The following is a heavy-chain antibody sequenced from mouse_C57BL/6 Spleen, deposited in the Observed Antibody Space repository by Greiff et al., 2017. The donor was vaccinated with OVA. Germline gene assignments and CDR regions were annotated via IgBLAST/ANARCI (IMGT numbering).Heavy chain of an antibody. CDR3: ARSVYYDYDGYAY. V-gene: IGHV1-20*01. CDR2: INPYNGDT. D-gene: IGHD2-4*01. J-gene: IGHJ3*01. CDR1: GYSFTGYF. Sequence: EVQRVESGPELVKPGDSVKISCKASGYSFTGYFMNWVMQSHGKSLEWIGRINPYNGDTFYNQKFKGKATLTVDKSSSTAHMELRSLTSEDSAVYYCARSVYYDYDGYAYWGQGTLVTVSA.